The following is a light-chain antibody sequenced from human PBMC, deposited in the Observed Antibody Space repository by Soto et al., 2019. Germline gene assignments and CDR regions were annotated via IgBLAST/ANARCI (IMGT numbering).Light chain of an antibody. Sequence: EIVLTHSPATLSLSPWERATLSCRASQSVSSYLAWYQQKPGQAPRLLIYGASNRATGIPDRFSGSGSGTDFTLTISRLEPEDFAVYYCQQYGSSGTFGQGTKVDIK. V-gene: IGKV3-20*01. CDR3: QQYGSSGT. CDR2: GAS. J-gene: IGKJ1*01. CDR1: QSVSSY.